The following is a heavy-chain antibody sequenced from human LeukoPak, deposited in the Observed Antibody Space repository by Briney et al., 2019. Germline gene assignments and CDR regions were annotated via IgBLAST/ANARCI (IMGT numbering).Heavy chain of an antibody. Sequence: PGGSLRLSCAASESTLSKFWMHWVHQAPGKGLVWVSGINRDGSTTTYADSVKGRFTVSRDNAKNTLYLQMNSLRAEDTAVYYCARGNYYGMDVWGQGTTVTVSS. J-gene: IGHJ6*02. CDR1: ESTLSKFW. CDR2: INRDGSTT. D-gene: IGHD2/OR15-2a*01. CDR3: ARGNYYGMDV. V-gene: IGHV3-74*03.